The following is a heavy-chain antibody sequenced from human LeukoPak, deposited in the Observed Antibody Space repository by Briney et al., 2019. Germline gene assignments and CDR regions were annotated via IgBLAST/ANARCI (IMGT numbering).Heavy chain of an antibody. V-gene: IGHV4-34*01. Sequence: PSETLSLTCAVYGGSITGYYWSWIRQTPGRGLEWVGEIHYTGATSYNPSLKSRATISTDTSKNQFSLRLSSVTAADTAVYYCARGNILTGYCFDFWGQGALVSVSS. D-gene: IGHD3-9*01. CDR1: GGSITGYY. CDR3: ARGNILTGYCFDF. CDR2: IHYTGAT. J-gene: IGHJ4*02.